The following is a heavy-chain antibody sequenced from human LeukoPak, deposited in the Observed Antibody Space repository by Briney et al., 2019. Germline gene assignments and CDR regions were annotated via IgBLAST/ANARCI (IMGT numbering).Heavy chain of an antibody. CDR2: INHSGST. CDR1: GGSFSGYY. D-gene: IGHD2-21*01. J-gene: IGHJ5*02. CDR3: ARRLRRWFGP. Sequence: PSETLSLTCAVYGGSFSGYYWSWIRQPPGKGLEWIGEINHSGSTNYNPSLKSRVTISVDTSKNQFPLKLSSVTAADTAVYYCARRLRRWFGPWGQGTLVTVSS. V-gene: IGHV4-34*01.